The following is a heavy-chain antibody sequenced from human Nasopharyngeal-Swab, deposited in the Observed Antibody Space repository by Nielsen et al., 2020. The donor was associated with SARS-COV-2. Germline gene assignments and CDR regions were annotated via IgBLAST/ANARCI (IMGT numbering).Heavy chain of an antibody. V-gene: IGHV4-34*01. CDR3: ARGGPPGHYYHYYGLDV. Sequence: WIRQRPGKGLEWIGEISHSGTSKYNPALKSRVTISVDTSKNQVSLKLRSVTAADRGVYYCARGGPPGHYYHYYGLDVWGQGTTVTVSS. J-gene: IGHJ6*02. CDR2: ISHSGTS. D-gene: IGHD1-14*01.